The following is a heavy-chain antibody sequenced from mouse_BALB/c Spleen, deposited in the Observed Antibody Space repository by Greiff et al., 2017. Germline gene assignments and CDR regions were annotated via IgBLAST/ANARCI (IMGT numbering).Heavy chain of an antibody. CDR1: GFTFSSYA. V-gene: IGHV5-6-5*01. Sequence: EVKLQESGGGLVKPGGSLKLSCAASGFTFSSYAMSWVRQTPEKRLEWVASISSGGSTYYPDSVKGRFTISRDNARNILYLQMSSLRSEDTAMYYCAREGRPWYFDVWGAGTTVTVSS. CDR3: AREGRPWYFDV. J-gene: IGHJ1*01. CDR2: ISSGGST.